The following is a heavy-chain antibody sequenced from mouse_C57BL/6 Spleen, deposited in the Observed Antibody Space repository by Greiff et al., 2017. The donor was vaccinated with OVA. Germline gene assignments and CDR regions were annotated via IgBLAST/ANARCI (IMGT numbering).Heavy chain of an antibody. CDR2: ISDGGSYT. Sequence: DVKLVESGGGLVKPGGSLKLSCAASGFTFSSYAMSWVRQTPEKRLEWVATISDGGSYTYYPDNVQGRFTISRDNAKTNLYLQMRHLKSEVTAMYYCARASIYDDGYYAMDYWGQGTSVTVSS. J-gene: IGHJ4*01. CDR1: GFTFSSYA. V-gene: IGHV5-4*03. D-gene: IGHD2-3*01. CDR3: ARASIYDDGYYAMDY.